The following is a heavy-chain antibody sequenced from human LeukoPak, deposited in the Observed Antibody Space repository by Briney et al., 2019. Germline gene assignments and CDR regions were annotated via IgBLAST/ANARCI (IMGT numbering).Heavy chain of an antibody. D-gene: IGHD1-1*01. CDR3: AHTVQLERPNWFDP. J-gene: IGHJ5*02. Sequence: GGSLRLPCAPSGLTFSSYWMHWVRQAPGKGLVWVSRINSDGSSTSYADSVKGRFTISRDNAKNTLYLQMNSLRAEDTAVYYCAHTVQLERPNWFDPWGQGTLVTVSS. CDR2: INSDGSST. CDR1: GLTFSSYW. V-gene: IGHV3-74*01.